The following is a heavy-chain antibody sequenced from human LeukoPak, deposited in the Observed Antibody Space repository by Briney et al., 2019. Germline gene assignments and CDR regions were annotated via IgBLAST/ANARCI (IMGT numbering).Heavy chain of an antibody. V-gene: IGHV3-66*01. CDR1: GFTVSSNY. CDR2: IYSGGST. D-gene: IGHD6-13*01. Sequence: PGGSLRLSCAASGFTVSSNYMSWVRQAPGKGLEWVSVIYSGGSTYYADSVKGRFTISRDNSKNSLYLQMNSLRAEDTAVYYCARARISAANTGSYYYYGMDVWGQGTTVTVSS. J-gene: IGHJ6*02. CDR3: ARARISAANTGSYYYYGMDV.